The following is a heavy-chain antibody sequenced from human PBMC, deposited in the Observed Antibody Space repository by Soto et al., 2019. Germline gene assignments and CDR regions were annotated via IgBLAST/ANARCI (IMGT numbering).Heavy chain of an antibody. CDR3: ARDVRSRSWYDAFDI. J-gene: IGHJ3*02. CDR1: GGSISSYY. D-gene: IGHD6-13*01. Sequence: PSETLSLTCTVSGGSISSYYWSWIRQPAGKGLEWIGRIYTSGSTNYNPSLKSRVTMSVDTSKNQFSLKLSSVTAADTAVYYCARDVRSRSWYDAFDIWGPGTLVTVSS. CDR2: IYTSGST. V-gene: IGHV4-4*07.